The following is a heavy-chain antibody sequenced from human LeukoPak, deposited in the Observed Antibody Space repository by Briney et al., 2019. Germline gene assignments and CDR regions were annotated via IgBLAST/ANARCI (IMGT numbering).Heavy chain of an antibody. CDR3: AKAGITHYYYMDV. D-gene: IGHD1-20*01. J-gene: IGHJ6*03. Sequence: TGGSLRLSCAASGFTFSSYAMRWVRQAPGKGLEWVSAISGSGGSTYYADSVKGRFTISRDNSKNTLYLQMNSLRAEDTAVYYCAKAGITHYYYMDVWGKGTTVTVSS. V-gene: IGHV3-23*01. CDR1: GFTFSSYA. CDR2: ISGSGGST.